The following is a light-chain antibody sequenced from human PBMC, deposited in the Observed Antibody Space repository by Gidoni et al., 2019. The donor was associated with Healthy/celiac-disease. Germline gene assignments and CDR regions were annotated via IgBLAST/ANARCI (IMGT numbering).Light chain of an antibody. CDR2: AAS. Sequence: DIQMTQSPSSLSASVGDRVTITCRASQSISSYLNWYQQKPGKAPKLLIYAASSLQSGVPSRFSGSGSGTDFTLTISSLQPEDFATYYCHQSYSTHTFXPXTKVDIK. J-gene: IGKJ3*01. CDR3: HQSYSTHT. CDR1: QSISSY. V-gene: IGKV1-39*01.